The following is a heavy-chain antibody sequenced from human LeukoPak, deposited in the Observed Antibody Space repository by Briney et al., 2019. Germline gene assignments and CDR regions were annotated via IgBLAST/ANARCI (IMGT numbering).Heavy chain of an antibody. CDR2: ISAYNGNT. J-gene: IGHJ5*02. D-gene: IGHD6-13*01. V-gene: IGHV1-18*01. CDR3: ARAQGIAAAANWFDP. CDR1: GYTFTSYG. Sequence: ASVKVSCKASGYTFTSYGISWVRQAPGQGVERMGWISAYNGNTNYAQKLQGRVTMTTDTSTSTAYMELRSLRSDDTAVYYCARAQGIAAAANWFDPWGQGTLVTVSS.